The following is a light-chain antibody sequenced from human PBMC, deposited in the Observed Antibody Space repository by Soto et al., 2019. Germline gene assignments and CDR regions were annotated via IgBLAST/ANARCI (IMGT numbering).Light chain of an antibody. CDR2: NVS. CDR3: CSYTTSSTLV. J-gene: IGLJ1*01. CDR1: SSDVGGYDS. V-gene: IGLV2-14*01. Sequence: QSALTQPASVSGSPGQSITISCAGTSSDVGGYDSVAWYQHNPGKAPKLLIYNVSGRPSGVSSRFSGSKSGNTASLSISGLQPEDEADYYCCSYTTSSTLVFGTGTKLTVL.